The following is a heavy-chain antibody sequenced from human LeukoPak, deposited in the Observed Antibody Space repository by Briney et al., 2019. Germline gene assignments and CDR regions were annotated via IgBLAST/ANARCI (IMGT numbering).Heavy chain of an antibody. V-gene: IGHV6-1*01. CDR2: TYYRSKWYN. J-gene: IGHJ4*02. Sequence: SQTLSLTCAISGDSVSSNSAAWNWVRQSPSRGLEWLGRTYYRSKWYNEYGIFVQSRITINPDTSKNQFSLHLNSVTPEDTAVYYCARGYWNALDYWGQGTLVTVSP. D-gene: IGHD1-1*01. CDR3: ARGYWNALDY. CDR1: GDSVSSNSAA.